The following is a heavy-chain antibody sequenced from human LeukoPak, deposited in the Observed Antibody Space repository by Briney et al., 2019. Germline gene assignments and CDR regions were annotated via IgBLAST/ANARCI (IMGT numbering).Heavy chain of an antibody. V-gene: IGHV3-53*01. CDR3: AKPGAMLWHYFDY. CDR2: IYTGSLS. Sequence: GGSLRLSCAASGFTVSNSYMSWVRQAPGKGLEWVSVIYTGSLSYYTDSVKGRFTISRDNSKNTLFLQMNSLRAEDTAVYYCAKPGAMLWHYFDYWGQGTLVTVSS. J-gene: IGHJ4*02. CDR1: GFTVSNSY. D-gene: IGHD2-21*01.